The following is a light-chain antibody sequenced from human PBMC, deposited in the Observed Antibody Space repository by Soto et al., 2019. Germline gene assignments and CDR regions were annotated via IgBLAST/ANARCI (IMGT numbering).Light chain of an antibody. J-gene: IGKJ2*01. CDR2: HAS. Sequence: IQMTQSPSTVSASVGDRINISCRAARDIGDWLAWYQQRPGEAPKLLIYHASTLHSGVPPRFSGIRSGTIFTLTVSALQPEDFAAYYCQQGKTFPYTFGQGTRLET. CDR3: QQGKTFPYT. CDR1: RDIGDW. V-gene: IGKV1-12*01.